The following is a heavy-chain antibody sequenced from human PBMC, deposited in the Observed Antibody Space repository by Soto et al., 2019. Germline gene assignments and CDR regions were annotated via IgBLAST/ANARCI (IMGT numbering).Heavy chain of an antibody. V-gene: IGHV1-18*01. CDR2: ISAYNGNT. D-gene: IGHD3-16*01. J-gene: IGHJ4*02. Sequence: QVQLVQSGAEVKKPGASVKVSCKASGYTFTNFGISWVRQAPGQGLEWMGWISAYNGNTNYAQNSQXXXTXTTDTSTSTDYLRLRSLRSDETAVNSCARGGSPIYYWGQGTLVTVSS. CDR3: ARGGSPIYY. CDR1: GYTFTNFG.